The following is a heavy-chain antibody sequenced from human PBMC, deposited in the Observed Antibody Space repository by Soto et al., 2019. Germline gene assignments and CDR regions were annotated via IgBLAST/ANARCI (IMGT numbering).Heavy chain of an antibody. V-gene: IGHV1-69*06. Sequence: QVQLVQSGAEVKKPGSSVKVSCKASGGTFSSYAISWVRQAPGQGLEWMGGIIPIFGTANYAQKFQGRVTITADKSTSTAYMELSSLRSDDRAVYYCARAHHVDQYYYYYYGMDVWGQGTTVTVSS. J-gene: IGHJ6*02. CDR3: ARAHHVDQYYYYYYGMDV. CDR2: IIPIFGTA. CDR1: GGTFSSYA.